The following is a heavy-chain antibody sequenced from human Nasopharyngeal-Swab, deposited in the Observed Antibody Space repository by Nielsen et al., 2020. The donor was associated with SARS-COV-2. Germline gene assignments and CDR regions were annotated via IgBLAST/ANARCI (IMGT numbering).Heavy chain of an antibody. Sequence: WIRQPPGKGLEWVSGISWNSGSIVSSDSVNGRFTISRDNAKNSLYLQMNSLRAEDTALYYCAKGRSGWSYYGMDVWGQGTTVTVSS. V-gene: IGHV3-9*01. CDR3: AKGRSGWSYYGMDV. D-gene: IGHD6-19*01. CDR2: ISWNSGSI. J-gene: IGHJ6*02.